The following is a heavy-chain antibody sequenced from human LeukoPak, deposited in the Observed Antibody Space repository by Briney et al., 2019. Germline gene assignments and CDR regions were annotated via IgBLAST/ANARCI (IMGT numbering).Heavy chain of an antibody. CDR2: IYYSGST. J-gene: IGHJ4*02. D-gene: IGHD2-15*01. CDR3: ARDGRRGYCSGGSCYPPSYFDY. Sequence: SETLSLTCTVSGGSISSYYWSWIRQPPGKGLEWIGYIYYSGSTNYNPSLKSRVTISVDTSKNQFSLKLSSVTAADTAVYYCARDGRRGYCSGGSCYPPSYFDYWGQGTLVTVSS. CDR1: GGSISSYY. V-gene: IGHV4-59*01.